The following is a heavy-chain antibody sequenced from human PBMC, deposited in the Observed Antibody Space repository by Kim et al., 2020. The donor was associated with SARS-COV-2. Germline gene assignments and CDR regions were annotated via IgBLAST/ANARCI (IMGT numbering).Heavy chain of an antibody. Sequence: KFQGRVNITRDTSASTAYMELSSLRSEDTAVYYCAREVVAAVYYYYGMDVWGQGTTVTVSS. CDR3: AREVVAAVYYYYGMDV. D-gene: IGHD2-15*01. V-gene: IGHV1-3*01. J-gene: IGHJ6*02.